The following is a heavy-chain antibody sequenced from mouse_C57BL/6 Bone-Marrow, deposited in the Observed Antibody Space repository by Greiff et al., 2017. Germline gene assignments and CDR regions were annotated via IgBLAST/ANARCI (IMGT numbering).Heavy chain of an antibody. V-gene: IGHV1-82*01. CDR2: IYPGDGDT. CDR3: ARGGSSSYYFDY. Sequence: VQGVESGPELVKPGASVKISCKASGYAFSSSWMNWVKQRPGKGLEWIGRIYPGDGDTNYNGKFKGKATLTADKSSSTAYMQLSSLTSEDSAVYFCARGGSSSYYFDYWGQGTTLTVSS. J-gene: IGHJ2*01. D-gene: IGHD1-1*01. CDR1: GYAFSSSW.